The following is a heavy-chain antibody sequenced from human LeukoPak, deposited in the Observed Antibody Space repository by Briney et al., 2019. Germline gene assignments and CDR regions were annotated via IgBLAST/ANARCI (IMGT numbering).Heavy chain of an antibody. CDR1: GGSISSGDYY. Sequence: SKTLSLTCTVSGGSISSGDYYWSWIRQPPGKGLEWIGYIYYSGSTYYNPSLKSRVTISVDTSKNQFSLKLSSVTAADTAVYYCARRPAMVRGSWFDPWGQGTLVTVSS. CDR2: IYYSGST. D-gene: IGHD3-10*01. V-gene: IGHV4-30-4*01. J-gene: IGHJ5*02. CDR3: ARRPAMVRGSWFDP.